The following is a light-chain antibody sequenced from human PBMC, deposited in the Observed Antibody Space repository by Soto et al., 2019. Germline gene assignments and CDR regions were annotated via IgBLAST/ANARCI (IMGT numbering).Light chain of an antibody. CDR3: QRANSFP. J-gene: IGKJ3*01. CDR2: AAS. CDR1: QGISSW. Sequence: DIQMTQSPSSVSASVGDRVTITCRASQGISSWLAWYQQKPGKAPKLLIYAASSLESGVYSKFSGSGAGTDYTLPISSQQPDDFAPYYCQRANSFPFGHGAKVVI. V-gene: IGKV1D-12*01.